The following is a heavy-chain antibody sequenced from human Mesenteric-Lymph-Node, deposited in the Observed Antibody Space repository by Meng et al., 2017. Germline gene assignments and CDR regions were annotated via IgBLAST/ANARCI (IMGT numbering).Heavy chain of an antibody. J-gene: IGHJ2*01. CDR3: ARGQKGYFDL. V-gene: IGHV4-61*08. CDR2: IYHSGST. Sequence: QVQLQESGPRRVRPSETLSLPCTVSGGSVSSSGYYWSWIRQPPGKGLEWIGYIYHSGSTNSNPSLKSRVSISIDTSKNQFSLNLNSVTAADTAVYYCARGQKGYFDLWGRGTLVTVSS. CDR1: GGSVSSSGYY.